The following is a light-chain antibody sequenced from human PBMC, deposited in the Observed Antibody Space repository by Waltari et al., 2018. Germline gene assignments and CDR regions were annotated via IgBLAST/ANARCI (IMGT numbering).Light chain of an antibody. CDR2: DVN. CDR3: CSYAGSYTWV. J-gene: IGLJ1*01. V-gene: IGLV2-11*01. CDR1: SSDVGGYDY. Sequence: QSALTQPRSVSGSPGQSVTISCTGTSSDVGGYDYVSWYQQNPGKAPKLMVFDVNRRPAGVPDRFSCSKSGNTASLTISGLQAEEEADYYCCSYAGSYTWVFGTGTKVTVL.